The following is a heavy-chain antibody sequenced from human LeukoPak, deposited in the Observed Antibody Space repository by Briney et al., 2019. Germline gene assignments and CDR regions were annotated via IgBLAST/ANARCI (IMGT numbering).Heavy chain of an antibody. CDR2: IYYSGNT. J-gene: IGHJ3*02. CDR3: ARDYAFDI. V-gene: IGHV4-59*01. Sequence: SETLSLTCSVPGDSISSYYWSSIRQPPGKGLEWIGCIYYSGNTIYNPSLKSRVTISIDTSKNQFSLKLSSVTAADTAVYYCARDYAFDIWGQGTMVTVSS. CDR1: GDSISSYY.